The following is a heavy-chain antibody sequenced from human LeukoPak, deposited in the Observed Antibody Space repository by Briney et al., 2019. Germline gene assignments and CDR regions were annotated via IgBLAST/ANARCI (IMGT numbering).Heavy chain of an antibody. CDR2: INHSGST. Sequence: SETLSLTCAAYGGSFSGYYWSWIRQPPGKGLEWIGEINHSGSTNYNPSLKSRVTISVDTSKNQFSLKLSSVTAADTAVYYCARGSLGYCSGGSCYGMSYYYGMDVWGKGTTVTVSS. CDR1: GGSFSGYY. CDR3: ARGSLGYCSGGSCYGMSYYYGMDV. V-gene: IGHV4-34*01. D-gene: IGHD2-15*01. J-gene: IGHJ6*04.